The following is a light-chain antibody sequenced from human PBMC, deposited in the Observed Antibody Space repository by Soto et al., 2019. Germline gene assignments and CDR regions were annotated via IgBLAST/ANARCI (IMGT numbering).Light chain of an antibody. CDR2: IAS. CDR3: QQYGTSPWT. V-gene: IGKV3-20*01. J-gene: IGKJ1*01. Sequence: EIVLTQSPGTLSLFPGERATLSCRATQSVNSDYLAWYQQKPGQAPRLLIYIASRRATGIPDRFSGSGSGTDFTLTISRLEPEDFAVYYCQQYGTSPWTFGYGTKVEIK. CDR1: QSVNSDY.